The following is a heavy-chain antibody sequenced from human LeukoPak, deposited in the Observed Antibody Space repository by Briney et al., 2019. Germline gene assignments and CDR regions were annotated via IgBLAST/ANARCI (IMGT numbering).Heavy chain of an antibody. CDR2: INHSGST. V-gene: IGHV4-34*01. J-gene: IGHJ3*02. CDR3: AREKRDGYGNDAFDI. Sequence: PSETLSLTCAVYGGSFSGYYWSLIRQPPGKGPEWIGEINHSGSTNYNPSLKSRVTISVDTSKNQFSLKLSSVTAADTAVYYCAREKRDGYGNDAFDIWGQGTXVTVS. D-gene: IGHD5-24*01. CDR1: GGSFSGYY.